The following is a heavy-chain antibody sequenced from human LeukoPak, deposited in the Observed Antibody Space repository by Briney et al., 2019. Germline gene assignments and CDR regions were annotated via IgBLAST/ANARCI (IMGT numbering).Heavy chain of an antibody. D-gene: IGHD1-26*01. J-gene: IGHJ4*02. Sequence: ASVKVSCKASGYTFTSYGISWVRQAPGQGLEWMGWISAYNGNTNYAQKLQGRVTMTTDTSTRTAYMELRSLRSDDTAVYYCAKPIVGILRGNFDYWGQGTLVTVSS. CDR3: AKPIVGILRGNFDY. CDR2: ISAYNGNT. CDR1: GYTFTSYG. V-gene: IGHV1-18*01.